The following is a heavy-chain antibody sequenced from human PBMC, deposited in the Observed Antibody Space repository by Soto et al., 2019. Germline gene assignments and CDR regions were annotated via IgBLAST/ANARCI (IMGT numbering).Heavy chain of an antibody. J-gene: IGHJ4*02. CDR3: ARVWGDGYNPPYYFDY. Sequence: PSETLSLTCTVSGGSISSSSYYWGWIRQPPGKGLEWIGEIYHSGSTNYNPSLKSRVTISVDKSKNQFSLKLSSVTAADTAVYYCARVWGDGYNPPYYFDYWGQGTLVTVSS. D-gene: IGHD5-12*01. CDR1: GGSISSSSYY. CDR2: IYHSGST. V-gene: IGHV4-39*07.